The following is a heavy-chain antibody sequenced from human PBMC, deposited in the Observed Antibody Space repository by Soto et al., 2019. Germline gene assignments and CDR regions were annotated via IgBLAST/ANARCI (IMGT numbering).Heavy chain of an antibody. D-gene: IGHD6-13*01. CDR1: GYTFTSYG. CDR3: ARDQNSSSWYSNFDY. Sequence: GASVKVSCKASGYTFTSYGISWVRQAPGQGLEWMGWISAYNGNTNYAQKLQGRVTMTTDTSTSTAYMEMRSLRSDDTAVYYCARDQNSSSWYSNFDYWGQGTLVTVSS. J-gene: IGHJ4*02. V-gene: IGHV1-18*01. CDR2: ISAYNGNT.